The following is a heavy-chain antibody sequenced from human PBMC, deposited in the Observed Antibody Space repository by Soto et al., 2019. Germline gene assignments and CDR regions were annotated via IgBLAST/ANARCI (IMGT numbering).Heavy chain of an antibody. D-gene: IGHD2-2*02. CDR1: GGTFSSYA. CDR3: AKGYCSSTSCYRINNWFDP. J-gene: IGHJ5*02. V-gene: IGHV1-69*06. Sequence: GASVKVSCKASGGTFSSYAISWVRQAPGQGLEWMGGIIPIFGTANYAQKFQGRVTITADKSTSTAYMELSSLRSEDTAVYYCAKGYCSSTSCYRINNWFDPWGQGTLVTVSS. CDR2: IIPIFGTA.